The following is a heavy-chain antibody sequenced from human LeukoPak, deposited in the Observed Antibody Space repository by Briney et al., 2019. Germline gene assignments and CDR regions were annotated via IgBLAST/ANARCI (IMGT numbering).Heavy chain of an antibody. CDR1: GFTFSSYS. CDR2: ISSSSSYI. J-gene: IGHJ4*02. V-gene: IGHV3-21*01. CDR3: AGEKRTGGYPPHY. D-gene: IGHD7-27*01. Sequence: PGGSLRLSCAASGFTFSSYSMNWVRQAPGKGLEWVSSISSSSSYIYYADSVKGRFTISRDNAKNSLYLQMNSLRAEDTAVYYCAGEKRTGGYPPHYWGQGTLVTVSS.